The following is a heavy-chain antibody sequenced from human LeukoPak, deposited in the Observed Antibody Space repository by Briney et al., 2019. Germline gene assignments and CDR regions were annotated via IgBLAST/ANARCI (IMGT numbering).Heavy chain of an antibody. J-gene: IGHJ4*02. CDR2: ISSSSSYI. D-gene: IGHD3-22*01. V-gene: IGHV3-21*01. CDR1: GFTFSSYS. CDR3: ARAGDSSGYYSSPDY. Sequence: PGGSLRLSCAASGFTFSSYSMNWVRQAPGKGLEWVSSISSSSSYIYYADSVKGRFTISRDNAKNSLYLQMNSLRAEDTAVYYCARAGDSSGYYSSPDYWGQGTLVTVSS.